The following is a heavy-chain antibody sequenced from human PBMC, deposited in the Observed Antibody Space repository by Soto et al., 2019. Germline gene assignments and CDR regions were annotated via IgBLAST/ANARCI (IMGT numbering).Heavy chain of an antibody. D-gene: IGHD6-13*01. CDR2: IWYDGSNK. Sequence: GGSLRLSCAASGFTFSSYGMHWVRQAPGKGLERVAVIWYDGSNKYYADSVKVRFTISRDKSKNTLYLQMNSLRAEDTAVYYCAGVRCSSGYYFDYWGQGTLVTVSS. V-gene: IGHV3-33*08. J-gene: IGHJ4*02. CDR1: GFTFSSYG. CDR3: AGVRCSSGYYFDY.